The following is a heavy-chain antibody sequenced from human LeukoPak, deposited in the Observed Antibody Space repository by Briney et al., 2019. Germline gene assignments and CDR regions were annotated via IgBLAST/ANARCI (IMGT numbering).Heavy chain of an antibody. Sequence: GGSLRLSCAASGFTFSSYWMSWVRQAPGKGREWVANIKQDGSEKYYVDSVKGRFTISRDNAKNSLYLQMNSLRAEDTAVYYCARGLVPAAIAFDYWGQGTLVTVSS. J-gene: IGHJ4*02. CDR3: ARGLVPAAIAFDY. CDR2: IKQDGSEK. V-gene: IGHV3-7*01. CDR1: GFTFSSYW. D-gene: IGHD2-2*01.